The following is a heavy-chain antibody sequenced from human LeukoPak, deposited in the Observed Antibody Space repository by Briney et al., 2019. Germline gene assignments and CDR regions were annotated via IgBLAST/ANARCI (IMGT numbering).Heavy chain of an antibody. V-gene: IGHV4-34*01. D-gene: IGHD5-12*01. CDR2: INHSGST. J-gene: IGHJ4*02. Sequence: PSETLSLTCAVYGGSFSGYYWSWIRQPPGKGLEWIGEINHSGSTNYNPSLKSRVTISVDTSKNQFSLKLSSVTAADTAVYYCATVGSGYDYSLAYWGQGTLVTVSS. CDR1: GGSFSGYY. CDR3: ATVGSGYDYSLAY.